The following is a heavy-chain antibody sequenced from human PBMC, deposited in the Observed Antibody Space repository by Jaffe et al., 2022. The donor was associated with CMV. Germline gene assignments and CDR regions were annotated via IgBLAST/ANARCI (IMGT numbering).Heavy chain of an antibody. D-gene: IGHD6-19*01. CDR3: AKFLGGWYEAPLYMDV. CDR1: GFTFSSYA. J-gene: IGHJ6*02. CDR2: ISGSGGST. V-gene: IGHV3-23*01. Sequence: EVQLLESGGGLVQPGGSLRLSCAASGFTFSSYAMSWVRQAPGKGLEWVSAISGSGGSTYYADSVKGRFTISRDNSKNTLYLQMNSLRAEDTAVYYCAKFLGGWYEAPLYMDVWGQGTTVTVSS.